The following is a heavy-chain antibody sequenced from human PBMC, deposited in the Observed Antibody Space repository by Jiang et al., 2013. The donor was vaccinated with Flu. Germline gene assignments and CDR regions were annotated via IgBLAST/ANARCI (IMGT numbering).Heavy chain of an antibody. V-gene: IGHV4-59*01. CDR2: IYYSGST. CDR1: GGSISSYY. J-gene: IGHJ4*02. CDR3: ARDSVVGNIDY. D-gene: IGHD2-15*01. Sequence: PGLVKPSETLSLTCTVSGGSISSYYWSWIRQPPGKGLEWIGYIYYSGSTNYNPSLKSRVTISVDTSKNQFSLKLSSVTAADTAVYYCARDSVVGNIDYWGQGTLVTVSS.